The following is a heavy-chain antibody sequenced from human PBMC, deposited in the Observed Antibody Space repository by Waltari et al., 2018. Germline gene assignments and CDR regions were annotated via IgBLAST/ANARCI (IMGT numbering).Heavy chain of an antibody. CDR1: GYSISSGYY. D-gene: IGHD3-10*01. J-gene: IGHJ4*02. CDR2: VYHDGST. CDR3: ASSAYYYGSHPIDY. Sequence: QVQLQESGPGLVKPSETLSLTCAVSGYSISSGYYWGWIRQPPGRGLEWVGCVYHDGSTYYNPSLKSRVTISVDTSKNQFSLKLSSVTAADTAVYYCASSAYYYGSHPIDYWGQGTLVTVSS. V-gene: IGHV4-38-2*01.